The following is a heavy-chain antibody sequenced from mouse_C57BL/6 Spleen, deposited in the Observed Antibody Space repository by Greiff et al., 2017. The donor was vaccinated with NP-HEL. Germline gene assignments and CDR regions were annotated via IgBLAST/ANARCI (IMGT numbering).Heavy chain of an antibody. D-gene: IGHD2-4*01. CDR1: GYAFSSSW. J-gene: IGHJ4*01. Sequence: QVQLQQSGPELVKPGASVKISCKASGYAFSSSWMNWVKQRPGKGLEWIGRIYPGDGDTNYNGKFKGKATLTADKSSSTAYMQLSSLTSEDSAVYFCAGSIYYDYDGYAMDYWGQGTSVTVSS. V-gene: IGHV1-82*01. CDR3: AGSIYYDYDGYAMDY. CDR2: IYPGDGDT.